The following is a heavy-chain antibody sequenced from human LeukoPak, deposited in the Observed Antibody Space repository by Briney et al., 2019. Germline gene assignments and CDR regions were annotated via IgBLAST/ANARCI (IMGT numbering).Heavy chain of an antibody. Sequence: ASVKVSCKASGYTFTSYDINWVRQATGQGLEWMGWMNPNSGNTGYAQKFQGRVTMTRNTSISTAYMELSSLRSEDTAVYYCARAIGYCSSTSCYPYNWFDPWGQGTLVTVSS. V-gene: IGHV1-8*01. CDR2: MNPNSGNT. J-gene: IGHJ5*02. D-gene: IGHD2-2*03. CDR3: ARAIGYCSSTSCYPYNWFDP. CDR1: GYTFTSYD.